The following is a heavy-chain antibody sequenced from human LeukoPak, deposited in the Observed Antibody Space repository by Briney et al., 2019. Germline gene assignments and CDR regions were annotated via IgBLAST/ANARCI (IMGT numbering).Heavy chain of an antibody. V-gene: IGHV1-2*02. J-gene: IGHJ4*02. CDR2: INPNSGGT. Sequence: ASVKVSCKASGYNFTGYYMHWVRQAPGQGLEWMGWINPNSGGTNYAQKFQGRVTMTRDTSISTAYMELSRLRSDDTAVYYCAREGIVVVPDAMGVDYWGQGTLVTVSS. D-gene: IGHD2-2*01. CDR3: AREGIVVVPDAMGVDY. CDR1: GYNFTGYY.